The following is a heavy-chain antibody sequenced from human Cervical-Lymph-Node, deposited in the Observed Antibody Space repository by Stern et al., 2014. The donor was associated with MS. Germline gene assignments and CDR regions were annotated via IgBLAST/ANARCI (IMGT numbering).Heavy chain of an antibody. CDR2: IIPIFGRA. CDR1: GGTFSNYA. J-gene: IGHJ4*02. CDR3: ARDWSYDILTGYSY. D-gene: IGHD3-9*01. V-gene: IGHV1-69*01. Sequence: QVQLVQSGAEVKKPGSSVKVSCKASGGTFSNYAINWVRQAPGQGLEWMGGIIPIFGRASYAQKFQGRVTITADESTSTAYMELSSLISEDTAVYYCARDWSYDILTGYSYWGQGTLVTVSS.